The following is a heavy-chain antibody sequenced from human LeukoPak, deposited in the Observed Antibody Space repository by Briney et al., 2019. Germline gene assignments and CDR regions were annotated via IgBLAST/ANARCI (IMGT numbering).Heavy chain of an antibody. CDR2: ISGSGGST. CDR3: ANSPTYYYDSSEGY. Sequence: GGSLRLSCAASGFTFSSYGMSWVRQAPGKGLGWVSAISGSGGSTYYADSVKGRFTISRDNSKNTLYLQMNSLRAEDTAVYYCANSPTYYYDSSEGYWGQGTLVTVSS. CDR1: GFTFSSYG. V-gene: IGHV3-23*01. D-gene: IGHD3-22*01. J-gene: IGHJ4*02.